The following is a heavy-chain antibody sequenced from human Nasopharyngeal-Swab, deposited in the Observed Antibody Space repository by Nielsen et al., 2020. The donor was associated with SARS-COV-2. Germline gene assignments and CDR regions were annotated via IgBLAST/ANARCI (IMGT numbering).Heavy chain of an antibody. J-gene: IGHJ6*02. Sequence: SVKVSCKASGGTFSSYDISWVRQAPGQGLEWMGGIIPILGIANYAQKFQGRVTITADKSTSTAYMELSSLRSEDTAVYYCASWSITGTTTLGYYYYGMDVWGQGTTVTVSS. CDR2: IIPILGIA. CDR3: ASWSITGTTTLGYYYYGMDV. V-gene: IGHV1-69*10. D-gene: IGHD1-7*01. CDR1: GGTFSSYD.